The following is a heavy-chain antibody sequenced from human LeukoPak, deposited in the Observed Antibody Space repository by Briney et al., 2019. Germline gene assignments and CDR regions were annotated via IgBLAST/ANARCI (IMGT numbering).Heavy chain of an antibody. V-gene: IGHV4-61*08. CDR2: IYYSVST. CDR3: ARGGRGRNWFDP. J-gene: IGHJ5*02. D-gene: IGHD3-10*01. CDR1: GDSVASGGYY. Sequence: KPSETLSLTCTVSGDSVASGGYYWNWIRQPPGKGLEWVGYIYYSVSTNYNLSLKSRVTISVDTSESQFSLKLTSVTAADTAVYYCARGGRGRNWFDPWGQGTLVTVSS.